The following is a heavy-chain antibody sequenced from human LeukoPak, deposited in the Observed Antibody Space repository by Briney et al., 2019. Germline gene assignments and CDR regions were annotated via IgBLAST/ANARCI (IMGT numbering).Heavy chain of an antibody. CDR2: ISYDGSNK. Sequence: GGSLRLSCAASGFTFSSYAMHWVRQAPGKGLEWVAVISYDGSNKYYADSVKGRFTISRDNSKNTLYLQMNSLRAGDTAVYYCARDSEPLGGWYGGSYYFDYWGQGTLVTVSS. CDR1: GFTFSSYA. V-gene: IGHV3-30-3*01. J-gene: IGHJ4*02. D-gene: IGHD6-19*01. CDR3: ARDSEPLGGWYGGSYYFDY.